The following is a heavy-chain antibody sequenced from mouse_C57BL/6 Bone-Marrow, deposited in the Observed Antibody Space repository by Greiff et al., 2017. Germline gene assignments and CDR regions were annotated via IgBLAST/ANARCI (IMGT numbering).Heavy chain of an antibody. J-gene: IGHJ4*01. D-gene: IGHD2-1*01. V-gene: IGHV1-5*01. CDR3: TRRHIYYGKRYAMDY. CDR2: IYPGNSDT. CDR1: GYTFTSYW. Sequence: VQLQQSGTVLARPGASVKMSCKTSGYTFTSYWMHWVKQRPGQGLEWIGAIYPGNSDTSYNQKFKGKAKLTAVTSASTAYMELSRLTNEDSAVYYCTRRHIYYGKRYAMDYWGQGTSVTVSS.